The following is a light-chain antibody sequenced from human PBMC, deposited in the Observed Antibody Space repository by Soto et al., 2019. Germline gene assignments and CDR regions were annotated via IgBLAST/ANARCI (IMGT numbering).Light chain of an antibody. Sequence: EIVLTQSPGTVSLSPGERATLSCRASQSVGSRWLAWYQQKPGQAPRVLIYGGSNRATGIPDRFSGSGSGTDFTLTISRLEPEDFALYYCQQYYSSRTFVQGTKVEMK. CDR2: GGS. J-gene: IGKJ1*01. V-gene: IGKV3-20*01. CDR3: QQYYSSRT. CDR1: QSVGSRW.